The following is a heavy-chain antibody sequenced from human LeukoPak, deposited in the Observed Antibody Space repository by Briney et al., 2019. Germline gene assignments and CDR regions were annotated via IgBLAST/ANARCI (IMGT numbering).Heavy chain of an antibody. J-gene: IGHJ4*02. CDR3: ARGGNYYGSNGYYYGDPLYYFDF. Sequence: PGGSLRLSCVASGFSLSSDYMTWVRQAPGKGLEWVSVLYSGGSTYYADSVKGRFTISRDNSKNTLYLQMNNLRVEDTAVYYCARGGNYYGSNGYYYGDPLYYFDFWGQGTLVTVSS. CDR1: GFSLSSDY. D-gene: IGHD3-22*01. V-gene: IGHV3-53*01. CDR2: LYSGGST.